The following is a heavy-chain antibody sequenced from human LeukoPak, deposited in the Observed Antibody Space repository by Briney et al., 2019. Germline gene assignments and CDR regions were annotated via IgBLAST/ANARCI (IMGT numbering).Heavy chain of an antibody. Sequence: PGGSLRLSCAASGFTFSSYWMHWVRQAPGKGLVWVSRINGDGGGTTYADSVKGRFTIFRDNAKNTLYLQMNSLRAEDTAVYYCARDRATAMFDYWAQGTLVTVSS. CDR1: GFTFSSYW. CDR2: INGDGGGT. D-gene: IGHD5-18*01. J-gene: IGHJ4*02. V-gene: IGHV3-74*01. CDR3: ARDRATAMFDY.